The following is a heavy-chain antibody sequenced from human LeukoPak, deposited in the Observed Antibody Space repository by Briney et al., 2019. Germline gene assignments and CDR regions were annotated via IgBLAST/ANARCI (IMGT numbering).Heavy chain of an antibody. J-gene: IGHJ5*02. CDR3: ARGDYFASSGYLS. CDR1: GGSISSYY. V-gene: IGHV4-59*12. CDR2: IYYSGST. Sequence: PSETLSLTCTVSGGSISSYYWSWIRQPPGKGLEWIGYIYYSGSTNYNPSLKSRVTISVDRSKNQFSLKLRSVTAADTAVYYCARGDYFASSGYLSWGQGTLVTVSS. D-gene: IGHD3-22*01.